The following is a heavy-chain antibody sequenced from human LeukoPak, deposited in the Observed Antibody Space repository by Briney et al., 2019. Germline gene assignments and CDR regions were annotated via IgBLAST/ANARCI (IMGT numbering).Heavy chain of an antibody. V-gene: IGHV4-38-2*02. CDR2: IYHSGST. J-gene: IGHJ4*02. CDR1: GYSISSGYY. D-gene: IGHD6-19*01. Sequence: SETLSLTCTVSGYSISSGYYWGWIRQPPGKGLEWIGSIYHSGSTYYNPSLKSRVTISVDTSKNQFSLKLSSVTAADTAVYYCARHRGIAVAGSPRDYWGQGTLVTVSS. CDR3: ARHRGIAVAGSPRDY.